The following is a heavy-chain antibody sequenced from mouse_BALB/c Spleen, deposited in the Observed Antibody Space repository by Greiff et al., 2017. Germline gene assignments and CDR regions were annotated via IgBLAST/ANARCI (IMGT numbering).Heavy chain of an antibody. CDR2: INPNNGGT. D-gene: IGHD2-3*01. CDR1: GYTFTDYN. CDR3: ASRADGYPYAMDY. J-gene: IGHJ4*01. V-gene: IGHV1-18*01. Sequence: EVKLLESGPELVKPGASVKIPCKASGYTFTDYNMDWVKQSHGKSLEWIGDINPNNGGTIYNQKFKGKATLTVDKSSSTAYMELRSLTSEDTAVYYCASRADGYPYAMDYWGQGTSVTVSS.